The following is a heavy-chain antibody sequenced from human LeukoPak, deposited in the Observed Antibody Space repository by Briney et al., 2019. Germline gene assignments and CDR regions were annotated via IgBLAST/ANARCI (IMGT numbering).Heavy chain of an antibody. CDR3: ARDGPAAGTYQSYFGQNYRFDY. J-gene: IGHJ4*02. Sequence: GASVKVSCKASGFTFTSSAMQWVRQARGQRLEWIGWIVVGSGNTNYAQKFQERVTITRDMSTSTAYMELSSLRSEDTAVYYCARDGPAAGTYQSYFGQNYRFDYWGQGTLVTVSS. D-gene: IGHD6-19*01. V-gene: IGHV1-58*02. CDR2: IVVGSGNT. CDR1: GFTFTSSA.